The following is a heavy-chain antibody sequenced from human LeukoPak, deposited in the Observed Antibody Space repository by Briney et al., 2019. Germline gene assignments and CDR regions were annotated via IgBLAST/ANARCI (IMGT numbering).Heavy chain of an antibody. V-gene: IGHV3-21*01. J-gene: IGHJ4*02. CDR1: GFTFSSYS. Sequence: GSLRLSCAASGFTFSSYSMNWVRQAPGKGLEWVSSISSSSNYIYYADSVKGRFTISRDNAKNSLYLQMNSLRAEDTAVYYCARGGVLFLQPHYFDYWGQGTLVTVSS. CDR3: ARGGVLFLQPHYFDY. CDR2: ISSSSNYI. D-gene: IGHD3-22*01.